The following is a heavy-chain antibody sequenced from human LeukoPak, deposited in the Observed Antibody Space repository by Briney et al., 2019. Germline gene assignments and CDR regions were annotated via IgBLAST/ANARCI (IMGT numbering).Heavy chain of an antibody. CDR3: ARDAGWEILHAFDI. CDR1: GDSVSSNNAS. Sequence: SQTLSLACAISGDSVSSNNASWNWIRQSPSRGLEWLGRTYYRSKWYSEFAGSVRGRITINADTSKDQFSLQLYSVTPDDTAVYYCARDAGWEILHAFDIWGQGTMVTVSS. J-gene: IGHJ3*02. D-gene: IGHD1-26*01. V-gene: IGHV6-1*01. CDR2: TYYRSKWYS.